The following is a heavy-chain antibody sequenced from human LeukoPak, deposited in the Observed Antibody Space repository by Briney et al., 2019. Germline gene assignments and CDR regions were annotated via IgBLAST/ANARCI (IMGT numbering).Heavy chain of an antibody. V-gene: IGHV4-59*01. D-gene: IGHD6-19*01. J-gene: IGHJ4*02. CDR1: GGPISNYY. CDR2: IYYSGST. CDR3: ARGGWSKDY. Sequence: PSETLSLTCTVSGGPISNYYWSWVRQPPGKGLEWIGYIYYSGSTNYNPSLKSRVTISVDASKNQFSLKLSSVTAADTAVYYCARGGWSKDYWGQGTLVTVSS.